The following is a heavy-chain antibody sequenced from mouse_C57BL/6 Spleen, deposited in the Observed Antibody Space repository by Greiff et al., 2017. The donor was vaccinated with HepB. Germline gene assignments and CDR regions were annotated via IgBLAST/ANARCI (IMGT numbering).Heavy chain of an antibody. CDR1: GYTFTDYE. CDR3: TRYDGSSWGYFDV. Sequence: QVQLKQSGAELVRPGASVTLSCKASGYTFTDYEMHWVKQTPVHGLEWIGAIDPETGGTAYNQKFKGKAILTADKSSSTAYMELRSLTSEDSAVYYCTRYDGSSWGYFDVWGTGTTVTVSS. J-gene: IGHJ1*03. CDR2: IDPETGGT. V-gene: IGHV1-15*01. D-gene: IGHD1-1*01.